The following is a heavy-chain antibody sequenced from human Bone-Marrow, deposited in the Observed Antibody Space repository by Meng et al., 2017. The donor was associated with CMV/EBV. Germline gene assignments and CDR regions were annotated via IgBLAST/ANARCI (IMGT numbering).Heavy chain of an antibody. V-gene: IGHV1-8*03. D-gene: IGHD2-2*02. CDR1: GYTFTSYD. CDR3: ARESGYCSSTSCYRAFDI. J-gene: IGHJ3*02. Sequence: ASVKVSCKASGYTFTSYDINWVRQATGQGLEWMGWMNPNSGNTGYAQKFQGRVTITRNTSISTAYMELSRLRSDDTAVYYCARESGYCSSTSCYRAFDIWGQGTMVTVSS. CDR2: MNPNSGNT.